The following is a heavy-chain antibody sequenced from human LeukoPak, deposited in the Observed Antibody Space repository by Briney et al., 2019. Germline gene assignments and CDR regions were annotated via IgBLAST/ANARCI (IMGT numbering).Heavy chain of an antibody. J-gene: IGHJ4*01. V-gene: IGHV4-59*12. CDR2: IYYSGST. Sequence: PSETLSLTCTVSGGSISSYYWSWIRQPPGKGLEWLGYIYYSGSTTYNPSLKRRVSISGDTSQKQFPLKMSSVTAADTAVYYCAALPGSKHSLDYWGQGTLVTVSS. CDR1: GGSISSYY. CDR3: AALPGSKHSLDY. D-gene: IGHD6-13*01.